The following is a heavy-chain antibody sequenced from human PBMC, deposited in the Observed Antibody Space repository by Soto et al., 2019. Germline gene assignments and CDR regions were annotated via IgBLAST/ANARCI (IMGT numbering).Heavy chain of an antibody. CDR2: VYHTGNA. CDR3: ASRPFYYYGLDV. CDR1: GGSSTTAGYS. Sequence: TLSLTCAVSGGSSTTAGYSWIWIRQPPGKALEWIGYVYHTGNAYPKPSLKSRVTISLDRSKNQFSLKMTSVTAADTALYYCASRPFYYYGLDVWGQGTTVTVSS. J-gene: IGHJ6*02. V-gene: IGHV4-30-2*01.